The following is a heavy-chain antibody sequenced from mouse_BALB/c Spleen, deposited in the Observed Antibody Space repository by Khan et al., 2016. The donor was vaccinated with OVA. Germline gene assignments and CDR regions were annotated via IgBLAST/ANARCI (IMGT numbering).Heavy chain of an antibody. CDR3: TRHGYVAWFTY. J-gene: IGHJ3*01. CDR1: GYSFTSYY. Sequence: VQLKQSGPELMKPGASVKISCKASGYSFTSYYLHWVMQSPGESLEWIGYVDPFSGGTTYNQKFRGKATLTVDNSSSTAYMHLSNMTSEDSAVYYCTRHGYVAWFTYWGQGTLVTVSA. D-gene: IGHD2-2*01. V-gene: IGHV1S135*01. CDR2: VDPFSGGT.